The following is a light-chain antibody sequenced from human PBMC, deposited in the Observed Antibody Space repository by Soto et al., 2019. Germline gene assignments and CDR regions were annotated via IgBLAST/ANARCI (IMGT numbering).Light chain of an antibody. CDR3: SSYTSTSSLYV. V-gene: IGLV2-14*01. Sequence: QSVVTQSASVSGSPGQSITISCTGSSSDVGGYNYVSWYQQHPDKAPKLIIFEANSRPSGVSHRLSGSKSGNTASLTISGLQTEDEADYYCSSYTSTSSLYVFGTGTKVTVL. J-gene: IGLJ1*01. CDR2: EAN. CDR1: SSDVGGYNY.